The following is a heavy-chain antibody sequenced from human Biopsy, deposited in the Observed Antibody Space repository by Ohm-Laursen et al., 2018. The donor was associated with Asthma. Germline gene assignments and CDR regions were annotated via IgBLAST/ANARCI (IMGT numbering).Heavy chain of an antibody. CDR1: GYTFTSYG. J-gene: IGHJ4*02. CDR3: ARAGALIVGATMGY. Sequence: GSSVKVSCKASGYTFTSYGISWARQAPGQGLEWMGIINPSGGSTSYAQKFQGRVTMTRDTSTSTVYMELSSLRSEDTAVYYCARAGALIVGATMGYWGQGTLVTVSS. CDR2: INPSGGST. V-gene: IGHV1-46*01. D-gene: IGHD1-26*01.